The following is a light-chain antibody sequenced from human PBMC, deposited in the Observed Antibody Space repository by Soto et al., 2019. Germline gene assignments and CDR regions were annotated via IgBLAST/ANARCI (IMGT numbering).Light chain of an antibody. V-gene: IGLV1-44*01. CDR1: SSNIGSNA. CDR3: ATWDDRLDGYV. J-gene: IGLJ1*01. CDR2: SHN. Sequence: QSALTQSPSASGTPGQRVIISCSGSSSNIGSNAVNWYQQLPGTAPKLLIYSHNQRPSGVPDRFSGSQSGTSASLAISGLQSEDEADYYCATWDDRLDGYVFGTGTKLTVL.